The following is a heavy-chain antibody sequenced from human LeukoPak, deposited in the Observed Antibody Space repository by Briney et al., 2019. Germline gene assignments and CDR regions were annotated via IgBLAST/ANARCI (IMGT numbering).Heavy chain of an antibody. V-gene: IGHV1-18*01. J-gene: IGHJ6*03. CDR3: ARWGLVAPGTYYYYYMDV. CDR1: GYTFTNYG. D-gene: IGHD2-2*01. Sequence: WASVKVSCKASGYTFTNYGVSWVRQAPGQGLEWMGWINAYNGDTHYAQNLQGRLTMTTDTSTSMAFMELRSLRPDDTAVYFCARWGLVAPGTYYYYYMDVWGRGTTVTVSS. CDR2: INAYNGDT.